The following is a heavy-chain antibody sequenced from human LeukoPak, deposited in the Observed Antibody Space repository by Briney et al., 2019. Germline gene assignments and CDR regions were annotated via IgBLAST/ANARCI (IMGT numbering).Heavy chain of an antibody. Sequence: GGSLRLSCAASGFTFSSYWMHWVRQAPGKGLVWVSRVNSDGSSTSYADSVKGRFTISRDNAKNTLYLQMNSLRAEDTAVYYCAIRRLFFTFDPWGQGTLVTVSS. CDR2: VNSDGSST. J-gene: IGHJ5*02. V-gene: IGHV3-74*01. CDR3: AIRRLFFTFDP. CDR1: GFTFSSYW. D-gene: IGHD3-3*01.